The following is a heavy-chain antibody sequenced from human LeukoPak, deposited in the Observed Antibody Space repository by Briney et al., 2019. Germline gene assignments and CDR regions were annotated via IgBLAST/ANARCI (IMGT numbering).Heavy chain of an antibody. CDR3: ARDPRYYGSGSYLDY. CDR1: GSTFSSYG. D-gene: IGHD3-10*01. CDR2: IWYDGSNK. Sequence: GRSLRLSCAASGSTFSSYGMHWVRQAPGKGLEWVAVIWYDGSNKYYADSVKGRFTISRDNSKNTLYLQMNSLRAEDTAVYYCARDPRYYGSGSYLDYWGQGTLVTVSS. V-gene: IGHV3-33*01. J-gene: IGHJ4*02.